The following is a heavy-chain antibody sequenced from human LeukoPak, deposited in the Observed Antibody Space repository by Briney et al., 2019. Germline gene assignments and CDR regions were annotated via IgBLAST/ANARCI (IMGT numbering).Heavy chain of an antibody. CDR2: IYYSGST. Sequence: SETLSLTCTVSGGSISPYSWTWIRQPPGKGLEWIGYIYYSGSTNYNPSLKSRVTISVDTSKNQFSLKLTSVTAADTAVYYCARHFHGMDVWGQGTTVTVSS. CDR3: ARHFHGMDV. J-gene: IGHJ6*02. CDR1: GGSISPYS. V-gene: IGHV4-59*08.